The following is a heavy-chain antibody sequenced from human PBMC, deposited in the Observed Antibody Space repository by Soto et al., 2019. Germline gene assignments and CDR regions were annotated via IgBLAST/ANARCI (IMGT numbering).Heavy chain of an antibody. D-gene: IGHD6-13*01. V-gene: IGHV3-23*01. CDR2: ISGSGGST. Sequence: PGGSLRLSCAASGFTFSSYAMSWVRRAPGKGLEWVSAISGSGGSTYYADSVKGRFTISRDNSKNTLYLQMNSLSAEDTAFYYCVKDESINWYSGHFRHWGQGTLVTVSS. CDR3: VKDESINWYSGHFRH. J-gene: IGHJ1*01. CDR1: GFTFSSYA.